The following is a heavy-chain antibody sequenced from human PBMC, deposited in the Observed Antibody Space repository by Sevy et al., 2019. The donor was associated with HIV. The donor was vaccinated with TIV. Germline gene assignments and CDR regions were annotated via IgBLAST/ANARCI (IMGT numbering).Heavy chain of an antibody. CDR1: GFTFSSYA. CDR2: ISYDGSNK. Sequence: GGSLRLSCAASGFTFSSYAMRWVRQAPGKGLEWVAVISYDGSNKYYADSVKGRFTISRDNSKNTLYLQMNSLRAEDTAVYYCARGWSDFDYWGQRTLVTVSS. D-gene: IGHD6-19*01. V-gene: IGHV3-30-3*01. CDR3: ARGWSDFDY. J-gene: IGHJ4*02.